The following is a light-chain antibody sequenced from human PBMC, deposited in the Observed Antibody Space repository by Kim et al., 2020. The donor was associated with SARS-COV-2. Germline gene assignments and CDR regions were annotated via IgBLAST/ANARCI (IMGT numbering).Light chain of an antibody. V-gene: IGLV3-1*01. J-gene: IGLJ2*01. CDR2: QDT. CDR3: QAWDSSTVV. Sequence: VSPGQTASITCSVDKLGDTYASWYQQKPGQSPVLVIYQDTKRPSGIPERFSGSNSGTTATLTISGTQAMDGADYYCQAWDSSTVVFGGGTQLTVL. CDR1: KLGDTY.